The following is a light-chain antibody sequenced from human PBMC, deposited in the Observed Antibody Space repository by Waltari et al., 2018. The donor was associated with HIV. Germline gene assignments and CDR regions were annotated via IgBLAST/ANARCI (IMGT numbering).Light chain of an antibody. CDR2: EVS. Sequence: QSALTQPASVSGSPGQSITISCTGTSSDVGGYNYFSWYQQPPGKAPKPMIYEVSYRPSGVSTRFSGSKSGNTASLTISGLQAEDEADYYCSSYTSTSTVFGGGTKLTVL. V-gene: IGLV2-14*01. CDR3: SSYTSTSTV. CDR1: SSDVGGYNY. J-gene: IGLJ3*02.